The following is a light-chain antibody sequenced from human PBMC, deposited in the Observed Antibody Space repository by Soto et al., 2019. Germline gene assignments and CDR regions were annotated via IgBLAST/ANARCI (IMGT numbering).Light chain of an antibody. V-gene: IGLV1-40*01. CDR2: GNS. Sequence: QSVLTQPPSVSRAPGQRVTISCTGSSSNIGAGYDVHWYQQLPGTAPKLLIYGNSNRPSGVPDRFSGSKSGTSAPLAITGLQAEDEADYYCQSYDSSLSGVVFGGGTKLTVL. CDR3: QSYDSSLSGVV. J-gene: IGLJ2*01. CDR1: SSNIGAGYD.